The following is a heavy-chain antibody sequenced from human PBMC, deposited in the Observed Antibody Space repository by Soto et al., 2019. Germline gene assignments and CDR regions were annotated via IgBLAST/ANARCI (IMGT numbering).Heavy chain of an antibody. CDR3: GRDRSMIVVVPGY. V-gene: IGHV3-30-3*01. D-gene: IGHD3-22*01. Sequence: PGGSLRLSCEASGFTFSPYGMHWVRQAPGKGLEWVSFISHDGSDTYYADSVKGRFTISRDNSKNTLYLQMNSLRAEDTAVYYCGRDRSMIVVVPGYWGQGTLVTAPQ. CDR2: ISHDGSDT. J-gene: IGHJ4*02. CDR1: GFTFSPYG.